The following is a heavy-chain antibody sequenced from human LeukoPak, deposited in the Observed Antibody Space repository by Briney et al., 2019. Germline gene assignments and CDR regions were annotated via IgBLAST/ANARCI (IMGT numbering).Heavy chain of an antibody. D-gene: IGHD3-22*01. CDR1: GHTFTGYY. J-gene: IGHJ3*02. CDR2: INANSGDT. CDR3: ASKWVTYYYNSSAYHYPTDVFDI. V-gene: IGHV1-2*02. Sequence: ASVKVSCKASGHTFTGYYMHWVRHAPGQGIEWMEWINANSGDTNYAQKFQGRVTMTRDTSISTAYMELSRLRSDDTAAYYCASKWVTYYYNSSAYHYPTDVFDIWGQGTMVTVSS.